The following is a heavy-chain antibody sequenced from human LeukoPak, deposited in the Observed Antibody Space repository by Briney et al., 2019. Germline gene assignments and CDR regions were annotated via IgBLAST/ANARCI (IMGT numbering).Heavy chain of an antibody. CDR3: ARHREGNDY. Sequence: KPSGTLSLTCTVSGGSISSYYWSWIRQPPGKGLEWIGYIYYSGSTNYDPSLKSRVTISVDTSKNQFSLKLSSVTAADTAVYYCARHREGNDYWGQGTLVTVSS. CDR1: GGSISSYY. V-gene: IGHV4-59*08. CDR2: IYYSGST. J-gene: IGHJ4*02.